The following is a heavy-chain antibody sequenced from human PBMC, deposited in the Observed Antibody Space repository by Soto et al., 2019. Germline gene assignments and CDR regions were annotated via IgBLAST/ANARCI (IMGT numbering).Heavy chain of an antibody. Sequence: QVQLQQWGAGLLKPSETLSLTCAVYGGSFSGYYWSWIRQPPGKGLEWIGEINHSGSTNYNPSLKSRVTISVDTSKNQFSLKLSSVTAADTAVYYCARARAVADQLPKNYYYYYMDVWGKGTTVTVSS. CDR1: GGSFSGYY. D-gene: IGHD6-19*01. CDR2: INHSGST. V-gene: IGHV4-34*01. J-gene: IGHJ6*03. CDR3: ARARAVADQLPKNYYYYYMDV.